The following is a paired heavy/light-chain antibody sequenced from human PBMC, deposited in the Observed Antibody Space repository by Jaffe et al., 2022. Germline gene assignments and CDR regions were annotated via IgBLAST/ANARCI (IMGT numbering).Light chain of an antibody. CDR2: WAS. CDR3: QQYYSTET. V-gene: IGKV4-1*01. J-gene: IGKJ1*01. Sequence: DIVMTQSPDSLAVSLGERATINCKSSQSVLYSSNNKNYLAWYQQKPGQPPKLLIYWASTRESGVPDRFSGSGSGTDFTLTISSLQAEDVAVYYCQQYYSTETFGQGTKVEIK. CDR1: QSVLYSSNNKNY.
Heavy chain of an antibody. J-gene: IGHJ5*02. V-gene: IGHV4-38-2*01. CDR3: ARHFYYSGLLWFGDALGWFDP. D-gene: IGHD3-10*01. Sequence: QVQLQESGPGLVKPSETLSLTCAVSGYSISSGYYWGWIRQPPGKGLEWIGSIYHSGSTYYNPSLKSRVTISVDTSKNQFSLKLSSVTAADTAVYYCARHFYYSGLLWFGDALGWFDPWGQGTLVTVSS. CDR2: IYHSGST. CDR1: GYSISSGYY.